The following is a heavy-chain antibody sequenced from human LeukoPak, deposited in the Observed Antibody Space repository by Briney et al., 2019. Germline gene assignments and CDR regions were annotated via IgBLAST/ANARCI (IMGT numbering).Heavy chain of an antibody. CDR1: GFTFSSYA. CDR2: ISGSGGST. D-gene: IGHD6-19*01. J-gene: IGHJ4*02. V-gene: IGHV3-23*01. Sequence: GGSLRLSCAASGFTFSSYAMSWVRQAPGKGLEWVSAISGSGGSTYYADSVKGRLTISRDNSKNTLYLQMNSLRAEDTAVYYCAKDLAQWLVRGYFDYWGQGTLVTVSS. CDR3: AKDLAQWLVRGYFDY.